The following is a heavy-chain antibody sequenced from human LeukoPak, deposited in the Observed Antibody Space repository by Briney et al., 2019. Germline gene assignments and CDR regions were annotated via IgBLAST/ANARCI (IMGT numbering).Heavy chain of an antibody. CDR2: INAGNGNT. V-gene: IGHV1-3*01. J-gene: IGHJ4*02. D-gene: IGHD4-17*01. Sequence: ASVTVSCKASGYTFTIYAMHWGRQAPGQRLEWMGWINAGNGNTKYSQKFQGRATITRDTSASTAYMELSSLRSEDTAVYYCARAHTPTVTTYDYWGQGTLVTVSS. CDR3: ARAHTPTVTTYDY. CDR1: GYTFTIYA.